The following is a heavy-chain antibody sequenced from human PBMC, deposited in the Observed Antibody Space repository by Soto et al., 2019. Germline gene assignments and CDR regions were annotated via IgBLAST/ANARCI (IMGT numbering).Heavy chain of an antibody. D-gene: IGHD3-22*01. V-gene: IGHV3-11*01. CDR3: ARDGDYYESGGYFLRDAFDI. J-gene: IGHJ3*02. CDR1: GFTFSDYY. CDR2: ISNSGSII. Sequence: QVQLVESGGGLVKPGGSLRLSCAASGFTFSDYYMSWIRQAPGKGLEWISYISNSGSIIYYVDSVKGRFTISRDNAKNSLYLQMNSLRVDDTAVYFWARDGDYYESGGYFLRDAFDIWGRGTMVTVSS.